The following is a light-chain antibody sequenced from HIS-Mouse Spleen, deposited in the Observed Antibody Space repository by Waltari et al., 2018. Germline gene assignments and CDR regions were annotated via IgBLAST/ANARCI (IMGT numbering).Light chain of an antibody. J-gene: IGKJ3*01. V-gene: IGKV3-20*01. CDR3: QQYGSSFT. CDR2: GAS. CDR1: QSVSSSY. Sequence: EIVLTQSPGTLSLSPGERATLSCRASQSVSSSYLAWYQQKPGQAPRLLIYGASSRATGIPDRFSGSESVTDFTLTISRLEPEDFAVYYCQQYGSSFTFGPGTKVDIK.